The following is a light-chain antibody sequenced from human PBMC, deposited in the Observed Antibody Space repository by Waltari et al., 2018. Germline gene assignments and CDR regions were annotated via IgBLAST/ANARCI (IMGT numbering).Light chain of an antibody. CDR3: SSYTSSSTLDWV. Sequence: QSALTQPASVSGSPGQSITISCTGTSSDVGGYNYVSWSQQHPGKAPKLMIYEVSNRPSGVSNRFSGSKSGNTASLTISGLQAEDEADYYCSSYTSSSTLDWVFGGGTKLTVL. CDR2: EVS. CDR1: SSDVGGYNY. J-gene: IGLJ3*02. V-gene: IGLV2-14*01.